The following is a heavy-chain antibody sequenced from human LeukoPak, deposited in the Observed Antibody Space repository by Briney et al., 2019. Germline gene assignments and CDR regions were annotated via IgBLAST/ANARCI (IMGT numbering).Heavy chain of an antibody. J-gene: IGHJ4*02. CDR1: GFTFDDYA. V-gene: IGHV3-48*02. D-gene: IGHD3-16*01. CDR3: WSTYLGDETSDFDY. Sequence: PGGSLRLSCAASGFTFDDYAMHWVRQAPGKGLEWVSYISSSSSTIYYADSVKGRFTISRDNAKNSLYLQMNSLRDEDTAVYSCWSTYLGDETSDFDYWGQGTLVTVSS. CDR2: ISSSSSTI.